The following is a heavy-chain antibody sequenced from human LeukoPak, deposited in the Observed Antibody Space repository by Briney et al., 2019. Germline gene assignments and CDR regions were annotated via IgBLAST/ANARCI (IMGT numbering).Heavy chain of an antibody. D-gene: IGHD2-15*01. Sequence: GGSLRLSCAASGFTFSSSAMSWVRQAPGKGLEWVSAISNNGGYTYYADSVKGRFTISRDNSKSTLYLQMNSLRAEDTAVYYCAKSQVTVAATRFNYWGQGTLVTVSS. J-gene: IGHJ4*02. CDR3: AKSQVTVAATRFNY. CDR1: GFTFSSSA. V-gene: IGHV3-23*01. CDR2: ISNNGGYT.